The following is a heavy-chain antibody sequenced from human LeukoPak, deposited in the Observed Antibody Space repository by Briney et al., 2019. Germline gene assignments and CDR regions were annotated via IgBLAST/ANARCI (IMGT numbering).Heavy chain of an antibody. Sequence: ASVKVSCKASGGTFSSYAISWVRQAPGQGLEWMGGIIPIFGTANYAQKFQGRVTITTDESTSTAYMELSSLRSEDAAVYYCARSGPLSDYYDSSGYYGNYWGQGTLVTVSS. J-gene: IGHJ4*02. CDR3: ARSGPLSDYYDSSGYYGNY. CDR2: IIPIFGTA. CDR1: GGTFSSYA. D-gene: IGHD3-22*01. V-gene: IGHV1-69*05.